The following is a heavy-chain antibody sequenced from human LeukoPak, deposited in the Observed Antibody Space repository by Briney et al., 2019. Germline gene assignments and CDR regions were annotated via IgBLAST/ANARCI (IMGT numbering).Heavy chain of an antibody. J-gene: IGHJ3*02. CDR3: ARSHQGADAFDI. V-gene: IGHV3-21*01. CDR1: GFTFSSYS. D-gene: IGHD1-26*01. Sequence: GGSLRLSCAASGFTFSSYSMNWVRQAPGKGLEWVSSISSSSSYIYYADSVKGRFTISRVNAKNSLYLQMNSLRAEDTAVYYCARSHQGADAFDIWGQGTMVTVSS. CDR2: ISSSSSYI.